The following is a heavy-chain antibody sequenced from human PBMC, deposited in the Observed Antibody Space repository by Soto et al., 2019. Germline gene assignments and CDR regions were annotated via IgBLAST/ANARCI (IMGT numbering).Heavy chain of an antibody. CDR1: GLTFSTYG. J-gene: IGHJ6*03. CDR2: YGGSGGST. CDR3: VKFRGRAYHYYSRDV. Sequence: DVQLLESGGGLVQRGGSLRLSCAASGLTFSTYGMTWVRQAPGKGLEWVSYGGSGGSTYYADSVKGRFTISRYNSKNTLYWQMNSLRAEDTAVYYCVKFRGRAYHYYSRDVWGNGTTVTVS. V-gene: IGHV3-23*01. D-gene: IGHD3-16*01.